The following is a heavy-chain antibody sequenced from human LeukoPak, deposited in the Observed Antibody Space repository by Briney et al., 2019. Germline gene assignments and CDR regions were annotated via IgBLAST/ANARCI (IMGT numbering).Heavy chain of an antibody. CDR1: GGSINDYY. Sequence: SETPSLTCTVSGGSINDYYWNWLRQPPGKGLEWIGFIYYRGTTNNNPSLKSRVTTSIDTSKKQFSLNLSSVTAADTAIYYCAGVFSGRRPFELWGQGILVTVSS. D-gene: IGHD3-10*01. CDR3: AGVFSGRRPFEL. V-gene: IGHV4-59*03. J-gene: IGHJ4*02. CDR2: IYYRGTT.